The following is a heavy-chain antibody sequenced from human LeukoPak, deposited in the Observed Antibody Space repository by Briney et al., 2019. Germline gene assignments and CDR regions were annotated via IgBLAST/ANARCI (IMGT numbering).Heavy chain of an antibody. Sequence: SETLSLTCTVSGGSISSSSYYWGWIRQPPGKGLEWIGSIYHSGSTNYNPSLKSRVTISVDTSKNQFSLKLSSVTAADTAVYYCASSNWNYVRGFDYWGQGTLVTVSS. CDR1: GGSISSSSYY. CDR2: IYHSGST. D-gene: IGHD1-7*01. CDR3: ASSNWNYVRGFDY. J-gene: IGHJ4*02. V-gene: IGHV4-39*07.